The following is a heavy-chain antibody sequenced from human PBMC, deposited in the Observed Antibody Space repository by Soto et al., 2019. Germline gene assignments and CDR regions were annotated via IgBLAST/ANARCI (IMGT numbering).Heavy chain of an antibody. D-gene: IGHD5-12*01. CDR1: GGSISSYY. Sequence: QVQLQESGPGLVKTSETLSLTCTVSGGSISSYYWSWIRQPPGKGLEWIGYIYYSGSTNYNPSLKSRVTISVDTSKNQFSLKLSSVTAADTAVYYCAREMATSEAFDIWGQGTMVTVSS. V-gene: IGHV4-59*01. CDR2: IYYSGST. CDR3: AREMATSEAFDI. J-gene: IGHJ3*02.